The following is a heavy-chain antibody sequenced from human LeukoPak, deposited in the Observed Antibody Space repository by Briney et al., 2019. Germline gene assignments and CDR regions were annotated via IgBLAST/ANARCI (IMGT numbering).Heavy chain of an antibody. CDR2: ISLAGIDK. CDR3: AKTPLQDCSGGSCYSYWYFDL. Sequence: PGRSLRLSCAASGFTFSSYGMHWVRQAPGTGLEWVAVISLAGIDKYFADSVKGRFTISRDNSKNTLYLQMNSLRAEDTAVYYCAKTPLQDCSGGSCYSYWYFDLWGRGTLVTVS. V-gene: IGHV3-30*18. D-gene: IGHD2-15*01. CDR1: GFTFSSYG. J-gene: IGHJ2*01.